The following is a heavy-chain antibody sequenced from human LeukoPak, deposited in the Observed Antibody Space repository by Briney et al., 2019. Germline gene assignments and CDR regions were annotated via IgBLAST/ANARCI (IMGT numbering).Heavy chain of an antibody. CDR2: ILRDGTTK. V-gene: IGHV3-30-3*01. D-gene: IGHD3-16*01. CDR3: ARDWGLEL. CDR1: GFTFGIYT. Sequence: GGPLRLSCAASGFTFGIYTAVWVRQAPGKGPEWVAVILRDGTTKFYADAVKGRFTISRDNSNNMLFLQMSSLRPDDTAVYYCARDWGLELWGQGTLVTVSS. J-gene: IGHJ4*02.